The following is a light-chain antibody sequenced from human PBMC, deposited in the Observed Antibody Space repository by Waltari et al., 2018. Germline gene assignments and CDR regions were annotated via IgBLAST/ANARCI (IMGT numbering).Light chain of an antibody. CDR3: AAWDDSLNGRWV. V-gene: IGLV1-44*01. Sequence: QSVLTQPPSASGTPGQGVTISCSGGASNIGNHVVNWHQRVPGKAPKLLIYRSDRRPAGVPDRFSGSKSGTSASLAISGLQSEDEADYYCAAWDDSLNGRWVFGGGTKVTVL. J-gene: IGLJ3*02. CDR1: ASNIGNHV. CDR2: RSD.